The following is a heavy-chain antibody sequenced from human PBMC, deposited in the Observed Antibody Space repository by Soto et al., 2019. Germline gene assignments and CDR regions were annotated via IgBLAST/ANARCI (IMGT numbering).Heavy chain of an antibody. J-gene: IGHJ4*02. CDR1: GYTFTSYD. CDR2: MNPNSGNT. CDR3: ARGSRRYCSGGSCYSDY. D-gene: IGHD2-15*01. V-gene: IGHV1-8*01. Sequence: GASVKVSCKASGYTFTSYDINWVRQATGQGLEWMGWMNPNSGNTGYAQKFQGRVTMTRNTSISTAYMELSSLRSEDTAVYYCARGSRRYCSGGSCYSDYWGQGTLVTVSS.